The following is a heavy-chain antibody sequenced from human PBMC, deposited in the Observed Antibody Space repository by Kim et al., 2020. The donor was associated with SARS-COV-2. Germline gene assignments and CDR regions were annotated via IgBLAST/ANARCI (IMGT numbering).Heavy chain of an antibody. Sequence: GESLKISCKGSGYSFTSYWIGWVRQMPGKGLEWMGIIYPGDSDTRYSPSFQGQVTISADKSISTAYLQWSSLKASDTAMYYCARLKVVVTATPPYGMDVWGQGTTVTVSS. V-gene: IGHV5-51*01. CDR3: ARLKVVVTATPPYGMDV. CDR2: IYPGDSDT. J-gene: IGHJ6*02. CDR1: GYSFTSYW. D-gene: IGHD2-21*02.